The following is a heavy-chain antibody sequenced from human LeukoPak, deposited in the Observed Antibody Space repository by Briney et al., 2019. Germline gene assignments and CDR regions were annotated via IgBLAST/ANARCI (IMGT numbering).Heavy chain of an antibody. CDR3: AGETLAPSGVKYFHH. V-gene: IGHV1-69*05. J-gene: IGHJ1*01. D-gene: IGHD3-16*02. CDR1: GGTPSRYG. Sequence: SVKVSCKASGGTPSRYGINWVRQAPGQGLEWMGRIIPTFGSTNYAQNFQGRVTITTDESTTTAYMEVTSLTSEDTAVYYCAGETLAPSGVKYFHHWGQGTLVTVSS. CDR2: IIPTFGST.